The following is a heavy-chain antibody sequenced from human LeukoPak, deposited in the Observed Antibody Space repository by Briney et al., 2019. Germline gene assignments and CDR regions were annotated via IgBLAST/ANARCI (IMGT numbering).Heavy chain of an antibody. D-gene: IGHD5-12*01. CDR1: GFTFSSYW. V-gene: IGHV3-74*01. CDR3: ASGQWLRSFDY. CDR2: INSDGSST. J-gene: IGHJ4*02. Sequence: GGSLRLSCAASGFTFSSYWMHWVRQAPGKGLVWVSCINSDGSSTSYADSVKGRFTISRDNAKNTLYLQMNSLRAEDTAVYYCASGQWLRSFDYWGQGTLVTVSS.